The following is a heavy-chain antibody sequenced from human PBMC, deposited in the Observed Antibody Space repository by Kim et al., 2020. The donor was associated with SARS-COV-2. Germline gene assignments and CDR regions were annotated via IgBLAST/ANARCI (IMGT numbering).Heavy chain of an antibody. V-gene: IGHV4-34*01. CDR3: ARGGSTYQLLFGGHFWSGDQGVDDAFDI. D-gene: IGHD3-3*02. J-gene: IGHJ3*02. CDR2: INHSGST. Sequence: SETLSLTCAVYGGSFSGYYWSWIRQPPGKGLEWIGEINHSGSTNYNPSLKSRVTISVDTSKNQFSLKLSSVTAADTAVYYCARGGSTYQLLFGGHFWSGDQGVDDAFDIWGQGTMVTVSS. CDR1: GGSFSGYY.